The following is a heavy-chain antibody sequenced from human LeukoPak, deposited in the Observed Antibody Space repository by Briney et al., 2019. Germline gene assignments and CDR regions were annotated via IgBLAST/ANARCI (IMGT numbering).Heavy chain of an antibody. J-gene: IGHJ4*02. CDR3: ARGRRPPESSSGWSYFDY. Sequence: GGSLRLSCAASGFTFSSYSMNWVRQAPGKGLEWVSSISSSSSYIYYADSVKGRFTISRDNAKNSLYLQMNSLRAEDTAVYYCARGRRPPESSSGWSYFDYWGQGTLVTVSS. CDR1: GFTFSSYS. CDR2: ISSSSSYI. D-gene: IGHD6-19*01. V-gene: IGHV3-21*01.